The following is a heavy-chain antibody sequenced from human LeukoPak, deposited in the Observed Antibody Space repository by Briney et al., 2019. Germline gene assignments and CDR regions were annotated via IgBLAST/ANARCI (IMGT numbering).Heavy chain of an antibody. D-gene: IGHD2-15*01. CDR3: ARGVVAADYYFDY. J-gene: IGHJ4*02. Sequence: PSQTLSLTCTVSGGSISSGGYYWSRIRQHPGKGLEWIGYIYYSGSTYYNPSLKSRVTISVDTSKNQFSLKLSSVTAADTAVYYCARGVVAADYYFDYWGQGTLVTVSS. V-gene: IGHV4-31*03. CDR1: GGSISSGGYY. CDR2: IYYSGST.